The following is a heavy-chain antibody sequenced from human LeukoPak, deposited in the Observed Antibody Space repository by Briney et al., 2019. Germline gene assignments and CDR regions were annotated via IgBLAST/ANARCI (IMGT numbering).Heavy chain of an antibody. Sequence: PGGSLRLSCAASGFIFSSYSMNWVRQAPGKGLEWVSYISSSSSIIYYADSVEGRFTISRDKAKNSLYLQMNSLRTEDTAVYYCARDGPGTYSGSYSGAFDIWGQGTMVTVSS. D-gene: IGHD1-26*01. J-gene: IGHJ3*02. CDR1: GFIFSSYS. CDR2: ISSSSSII. CDR3: ARDGPGTYSGSYSGAFDI. V-gene: IGHV3-48*01.